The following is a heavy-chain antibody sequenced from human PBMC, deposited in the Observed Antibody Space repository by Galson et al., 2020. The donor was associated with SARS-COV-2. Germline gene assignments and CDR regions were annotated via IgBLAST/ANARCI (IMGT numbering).Heavy chain of an antibody. CDR1: GGSISSSSYY. CDR2: LSYSGST. CDR3: ARVQVIHYDFWSRYPLGYVDL. J-gene: IGHJ2*01. D-gene: IGHD3-3*01. V-gene: IGHV4-39*01. Sequence: SETLSLTCTVSGGSISSSSYYWGWLRPPPGQGLEWIGSLSYSGSTYYNPSHKSRVTISVDTSKTQFSLKLSSVTAADTAVYYCARVQVIHYDFWSRYPLGYVDLWGRGTLVTVSS.